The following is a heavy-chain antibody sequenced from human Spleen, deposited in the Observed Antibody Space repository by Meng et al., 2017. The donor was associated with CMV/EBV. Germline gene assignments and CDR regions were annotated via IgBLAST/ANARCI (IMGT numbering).Heavy chain of an antibody. D-gene: IGHD1-1*01. J-gene: IGHJ5*02. CDR2: ITSDSNHI. CDR1: GFTFSIYT. V-gene: IGHV3-21*01. CDR3: VTCRTQLSNWFDP. Sequence: GGSLRLSCTASGFTFSIYTMNWVRQAPGRGLEWVSSITSDSNHIHYADSVMGRFTISRDNAESSLYLQMNNLRADETAVYYCVTCRTQLSNWFDPWGQGTLVTVSS.